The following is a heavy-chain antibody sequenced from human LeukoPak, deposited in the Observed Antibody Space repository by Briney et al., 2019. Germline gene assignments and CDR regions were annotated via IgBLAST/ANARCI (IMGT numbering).Heavy chain of an antibody. CDR2: ISGSGGAT. J-gene: IGHJ4*02. Sequence: SGGSLRLPCTASGSTFSSYAMSWVRQAPGKGLEWVSAISGSGGATYHADSVKGRFTISRDNSKNTLYLQMNSLRAEDTAVYYCAKAGSGGFVPRYYFDCWGQGILVTVSS. D-gene: IGHD3-10*01. V-gene: IGHV3-23*01. CDR3: AKAGSGGFVPRYYFDC. CDR1: GSTFSSYA.